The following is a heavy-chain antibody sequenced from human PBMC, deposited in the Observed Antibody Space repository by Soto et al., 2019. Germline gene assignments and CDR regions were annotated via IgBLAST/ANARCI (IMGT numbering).Heavy chain of an antibody. J-gene: IGHJ6*02. D-gene: IGHD5-18*01. CDR2: ISYDGSNK. CDR1: GFTFSSYG. CDR3: AKDRGPRRGYSYGYYYYYGMDV. Sequence: PGGSLRLSCAASGFTFSSYGMRWVRQAPGKGLEWVAVISYDGSNKYYADSVKGRFTISRDNSKNTLYLQMNSLRAEDTAVYYCAKDRGPRRGYSYGYYYYYGMDVWGQGTTVTVSS. V-gene: IGHV3-30*18.